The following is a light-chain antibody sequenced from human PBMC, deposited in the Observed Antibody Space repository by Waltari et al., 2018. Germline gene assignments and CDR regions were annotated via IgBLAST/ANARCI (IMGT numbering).Light chain of an antibody. CDR3: ASYTPSSALV. V-gene: IGLV2-18*02. CDR1: NSDVGAYYR. Sequence: QSALTQPPSVSGSPGQSVTISCTGSNSDVGAYYRVSWYQQSPGTAPKVVIYEFSNRPSGVPDRFSGSKSGNTASLTISGLQAEDEADYYCASYTPSSALVFGGGTKVTVL. CDR2: EFS. J-gene: IGLJ2*01.